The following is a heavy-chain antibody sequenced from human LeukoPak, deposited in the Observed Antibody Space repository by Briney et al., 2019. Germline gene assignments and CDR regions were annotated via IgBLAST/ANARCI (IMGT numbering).Heavy chain of an antibody. CDR2: IIPILGIA. Sequence: SVKVSCKASGGTFSSYTISWVRQAPGQGLEWTGRIIPILGIANYAQKFQGRVTITADKSTSTAYMELSSLRSEDTAVYYCARSPHYDFWSGQFDYWGQGTLVTVSS. J-gene: IGHJ4*02. CDR1: GGTFSSYT. CDR3: ARSPHYDFWSGQFDY. D-gene: IGHD3-3*01. V-gene: IGHV1-69*02.